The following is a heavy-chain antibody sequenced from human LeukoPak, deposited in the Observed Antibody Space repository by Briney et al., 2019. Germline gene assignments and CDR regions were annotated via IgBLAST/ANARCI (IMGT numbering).Heavy chain of an antibody. V-gene: IGHV3-23*01. CDR3: ARVAGWHWFDP. CDR1: GFTFSSYD. CDR2: IRPSGDNT. J-gene: IGHJ5*02. Sequence: GGALRLSCAASGFTFSSYDMTWVRQAPGRGLEWVSSIRPSGDNTYYGDSVKGRFTISRDNSKSTVYLQMNNMRVDDTAVYYCARVAGWHWFDPWGQGTLVTVSS. D-gene: IGHD6-19*01.